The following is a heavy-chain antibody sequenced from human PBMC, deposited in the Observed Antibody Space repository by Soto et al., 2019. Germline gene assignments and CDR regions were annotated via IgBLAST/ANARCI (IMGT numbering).Heavy chain of an antibody. CDR2: ISAYNGNT. CDR3: ARAKETNFGVVIIRPSNYYGMDV. V-gene: IGHV1-18*01. J-gene: IGHJ6*02. CDR1: GYTFTSYG. D-gene: IGHD3-3*01. Sequence: ASVKVSCKASGYTFTSYGISWVRQAPGQGLEWMGWISAYNGNTNYAQKLQGRVTMTTDTSTSTAYMELRSLRSDDTAVYYCARAKETNFGVVIIRPSNYYGMDVWGQGITVTVSS.